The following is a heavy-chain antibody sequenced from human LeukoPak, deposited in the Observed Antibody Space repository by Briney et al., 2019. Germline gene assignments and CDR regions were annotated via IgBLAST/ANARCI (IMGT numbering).Heavy chain of an antibody. CDR3: ARRSEFGVLYYMDV. D-gene: IGHD3-16*01. CDR1: GYSFTTYS. J-gene: IGHJ6*03. V-gene: IGHV3-48*02. Sequence: GGSLKLSCTASGYSFTTYSMNWVRQAPGKGLEWVAYISGCSGNINYADSVKGRFTISRDNAKNSVYLQLKSLRYDDTAVYYCARRSEFGVLYYMDVWGKGTTVTVSS. CDR2: ISGCSGNI.